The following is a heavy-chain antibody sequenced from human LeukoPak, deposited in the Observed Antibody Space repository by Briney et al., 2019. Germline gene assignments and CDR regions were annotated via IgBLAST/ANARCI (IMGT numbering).Heavy chain of an antibody. Sequence: SVRVSCKASGGTFSSYAISWVRQAPGQGLEWMGGIIPIFGTANYAQKFQGRVTITTDESTSTAYMELSSLRSEDTAVYYCARALDLDYYDSSGFDYWGQGTLVTVSS. CDR3: ARALDLDYYDSSGFDY. CDR2: IIPIFGTA. D-gene: IGHD3-22*01. J-gene: IGHJ4*02. V-gene: IGHV1-69*05. CDR1: GGTFSSYA.